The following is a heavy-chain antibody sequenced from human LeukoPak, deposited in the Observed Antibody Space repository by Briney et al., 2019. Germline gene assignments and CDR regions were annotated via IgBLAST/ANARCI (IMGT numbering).Heavy chain of an antibody. CDR3: ARSRIVGATTSAFDI. J-gene: IGHJ3*02. V-gene: IGHV1-69*05. CDR1: GGTFSSYA. CDR2: IIPIFGTA. Sequence: SVKVSCKASGGTFSSYAISWVRQAPGQGLEWMGGIIPIFGTANYAQRFQGRVTITTDESTSTAYMELSSLRSEDTAVYYCARSRIVGATTSAFDIWGQGTMVTVSS. D-gene: IGHD1-26*01.